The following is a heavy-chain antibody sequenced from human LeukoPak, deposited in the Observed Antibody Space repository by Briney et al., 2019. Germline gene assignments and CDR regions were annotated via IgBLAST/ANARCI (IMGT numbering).Heavy chain of an antibody. CDR2: LFHSGNT. CDR1: GGSISTSNYY. D-gene: IGHD3-10*01. Sequence: PSETLSLTCTVSGGSISTSNYYWGWIRQPPGKGLEWIASLFHSGNTYYNPSLKSRVTISVDTSKNQFSLKLSSLTVADTAVYYCARDFSYHVSGSYSHFDYWGQGILVTVSS. J-gene: IGHJ4*02. CDR3: ARDFSYHVSGSYSHFDY. V-gene: IGHV4-39*07.